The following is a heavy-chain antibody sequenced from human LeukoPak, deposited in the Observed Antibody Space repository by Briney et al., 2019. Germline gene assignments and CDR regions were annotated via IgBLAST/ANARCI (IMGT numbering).Heavy chain of an antibody. D-gene: IGHD6-13*01. CDR2: INPNSGGT. CDR3: ARGRGYSSSWYGGVY. CDR1: GYTLTELS. Sequence: ASVKVSCKVSGYTLTELSMHWVRQAPGQGLEWMGWINPNSGGTNYAQKFQGRVTMTRDTSISTAYMELSRLRSDDTAVYYCARGRGYSSSWYGGVYWGQGTLVTVSS. J-gene: IGHJ4*02. V-gene: IGHV1-2*02.